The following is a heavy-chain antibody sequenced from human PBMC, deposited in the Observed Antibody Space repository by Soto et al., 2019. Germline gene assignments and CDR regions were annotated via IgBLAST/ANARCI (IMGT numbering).Heavy chain of an antibody. V-gene: IGHV1-69*13. Sequence: GASVKVSCKASGGTFSSYAISWVRQAPGQGLEWMGGIIPIFGTANYAQKFQGRVAITADESTSTAYMELSSLRSEDTAVYYCARLVVPAAIGDVYFDYWGQGTLVTVSS. J-gene: IGHJ4*02. CDR1: GGTFSSYA. CDR2: IIPIFGTA. CDR3: ARLVVPAAIGDVYFDY. D-gene: IGHD2-2*02.